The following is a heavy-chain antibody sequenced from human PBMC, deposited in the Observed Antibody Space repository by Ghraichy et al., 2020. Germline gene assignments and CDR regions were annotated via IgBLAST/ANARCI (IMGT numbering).Heavy chain of an antibody. V-gene: IGHV4-59*01. CDR2: IDFSGGS. CDR1: GGSISSYY. Sequence: GSLRLSCTVSGGSISSYYWSWLRQPPGKGLEWIGNIDFSGGSKYSPSLTSRVTISVDTSKNQFSLKLDSVTAADPAVYYCARAMRFHWYFDLWGRCPLVTVSS. CDR3: ARAMRFHWYFDL. J-gene: IGHJ2*01.